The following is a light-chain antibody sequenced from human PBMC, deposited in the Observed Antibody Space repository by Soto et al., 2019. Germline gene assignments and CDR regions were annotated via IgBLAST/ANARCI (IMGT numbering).Light chain of an antibody. Sequence: EIVMTQSPATLSVSPGERATLSCRASQSVGSNLAWYQQKPGQAPRLLIYGASTRATGIPARVSGSGSGTEVNLPIRSLQSEDFAIYFCQQYNNWPPDRTFGQGTKVEIK. J-gene: IGKJ1*01. CDR3: QQYNNWPPDRT. CDR1: QSVGSN. CDR2: GAS. V-gene: IGKV3-15*01.